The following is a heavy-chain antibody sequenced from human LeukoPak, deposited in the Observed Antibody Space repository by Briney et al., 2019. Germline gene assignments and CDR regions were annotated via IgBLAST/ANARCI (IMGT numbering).Heavy chain of an antibody. D-gene: IGHD1-26*01. J-gene: IGHJ4*02. CDR2: IWPDGSNK. CDR1: GFTFSTYG. CDR3: ARDPVENSGSSDLYFFQH. Sequence: GESLRLSCAASGFTFSTYGMHWVRQAPGKGLEWLAVIWPDGSNKYYADSLKGRFTISRDNSKNTLYLQMNSLRAEDTAIYYCARDPVENSGSSDLYFFQHWGQGTLVTVSS. V-gene: IGHV3-33*01.